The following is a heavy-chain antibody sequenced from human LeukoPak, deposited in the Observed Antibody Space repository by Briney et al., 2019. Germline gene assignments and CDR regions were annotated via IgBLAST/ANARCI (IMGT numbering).Heavy chain of an antibody. V-gene: IGHV1-2*04. D-gene: IGHD6-13*01. Sequence: ASVKVSCKASGYTLTGYYMHWVRQAPGQGLEWMGRINPNSGGPNYEQKFHGWVTMTRDTSISKAYMELSRLRSDDTAVYYCAREEQQLVWPDAYYYMDVWGKGTTVTVSS. CDR1: GYTLTGYY. CDR2: INPNSGGP. J-gene: IGHJ6*03. CDR3: AREEQQLVWPDAYYYMDV.